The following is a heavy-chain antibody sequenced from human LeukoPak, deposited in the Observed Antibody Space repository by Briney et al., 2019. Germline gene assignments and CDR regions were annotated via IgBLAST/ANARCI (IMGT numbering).Heavy chain of an antibody. CDR1: GFTFGDYA. Sequence: GGSLRLSCTVSGFTFGDYAMGWFRQAPGKGLEWVGFIRSKSYGGATEYAASLKGGFTISRDDSKSIAYLQMDSLKTEDTAVYYCTRGVINFYYFDYWGQGTLVTVSS. CDR2: IRSKSYGGAT. V-gene: IGHV3-49*03. CDR3: TRGVINFYYFDY. J-gene: IGHJ4*02. D-gene: IGHD3-16*02.